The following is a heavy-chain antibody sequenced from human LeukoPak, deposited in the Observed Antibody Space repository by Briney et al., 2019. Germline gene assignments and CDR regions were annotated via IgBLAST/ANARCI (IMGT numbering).Heavy chain of an antibody. J-gene: IGHJ5*02. CDR1: GFIFSDYY. Sequence: GGSLRLSCEAAGFIFSDYYMSWIRQAPGKGLEWISYISSSGSTIYYADSVKGRFTISRDNAKNSLYLQMNSLRAEDTAVYYCARDVEGYCSSTSCPPTYNYFDLWGQGTLVTVSS. D-gene: IGHD2-2*01. CDR2: ISSSGSTI. CDR3: ARDVEGYCSSTSCPPTYNYFDL. V-gene: IGHV3-11*01.